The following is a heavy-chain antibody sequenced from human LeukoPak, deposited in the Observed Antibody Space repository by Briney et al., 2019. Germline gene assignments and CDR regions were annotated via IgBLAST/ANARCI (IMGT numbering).Heavy chain of an antibody. D-gene: IGHD3-3*01. CDR1: GVSISNEKYF. CDR3: AKDTARRFLEWFWGPHYGMDV. CDR2: ISGSGGST. J-gene: IGHJ6*02. Sequence: PSETLSLTCAVSGVSISNEKYFWAWIRQPPGKGLEWVSAISGSGGSTYYADSVKGRFTISRDNSKNTLYLQMNSLRAEDTAVYYCAKDTARRFLEWFWGPHYGMDVWGQGTTVTVSS. V-gene: IGHV3-23*01.